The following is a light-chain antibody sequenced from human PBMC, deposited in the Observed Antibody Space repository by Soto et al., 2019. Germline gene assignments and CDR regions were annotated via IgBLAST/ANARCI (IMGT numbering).Light chain of an antibody. V-gene: IGKV1-5*03. CDR3: HQYSRFHRT. CDR1: QSISSW. CDR2: KAS. Sequence: DIQMTQSPSTLSASVGDRVTITCRASQSISSWLAWYQQIPGKAPKLLIYKASSLQSGVPSRFSGSGSETEFTLTITGLQPDDFETYYCHQYSRFHRTFGQGTKVDIX. J-gene: IGKJ1*01.